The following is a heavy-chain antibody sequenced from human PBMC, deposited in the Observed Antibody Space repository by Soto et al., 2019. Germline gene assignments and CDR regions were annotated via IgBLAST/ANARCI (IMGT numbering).Heavy chain of an antibody. Sequence: QVQLVQSGAEVKKPGSSVKVSCKASGGTFSSYAISWVRQAPEQGLEWMGGIIPIFGTANYAQKFQGRVTITADKSTSTAYMELSSLRSEDTTVYYCARTTLAYCGGDCFYWYFDLWGRGTLVTVSS. CDR1: GGTFSSYA. CDR3: ARTTLAYCGGDCFYWYFDL. J-gene: IGHJ2*01. D-gene: IGHD2-21*02. V-gene: IGHV1-69*06. CDR2: IIPIFGTA.